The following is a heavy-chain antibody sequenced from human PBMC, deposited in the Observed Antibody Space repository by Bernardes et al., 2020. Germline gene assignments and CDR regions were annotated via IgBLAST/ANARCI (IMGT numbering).Heavy chain of an antibody. CDR3: ARGWPIPRGNFDY. D-gene: IGHD3-10*01. J-gene: IGHJ4*02. CDR1: GGSVSSGSYY. V-gene: IGHV4-61*01. CDR2: IYYSGST. Sequence: SETLSLTCTVSGGSVSSGSYYWSWIRQPPGKGLEWIGYIYYSGSTNYNPSLKSRVTVSVDTSKNQFSLKLSSVTAADTAVYYCARGWPIPRGNFDYWGQGTLVTVSS.